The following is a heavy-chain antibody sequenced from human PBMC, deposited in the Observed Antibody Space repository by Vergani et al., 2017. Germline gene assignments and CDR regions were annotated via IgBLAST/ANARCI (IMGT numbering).Heavy chain of an antibody. CDR2: ISYDGSNK. CDR3: AREGGNLRDAFDI. J-gene: IGHJ3*02. V-gene: IGHV3-30*03. Sequence: QVQLVESGGGVVQPGRSLRLSCAASGFTFSSYGMHWVRQAPGKGLEWVAVISYDGSNKYYADSVKGRFTISRDNSKNTLYLQMNSLRAEDTAVYYCAREGGNLRDAFDIWGQGTMVTVSS. CDR1: GFTFSSYG. D-gene: IGHD4-23*01.